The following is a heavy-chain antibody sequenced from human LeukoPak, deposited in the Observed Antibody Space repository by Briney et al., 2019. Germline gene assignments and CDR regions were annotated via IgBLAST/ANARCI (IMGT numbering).Heavy chain of an antibody. CDR2: IIPIFGTA. J-gene: IGHJ6*03. Sequence: SVKVSCKASGGTFSSYAITWVRQAPGQGLEWMGRIIPIFGTANYAQNFQGRVTITADESTSTAYMELSSLRSEDTAVYYCARAWGGYGFRYYYYYYMDVWGKGTTVTVSS. V-gene: IGHV1-69*13. CDR1: GGTFSSYA. D-gene: IGHD3-16*01. CDR3: ARAWGGYGFRYYYYYYMDV.